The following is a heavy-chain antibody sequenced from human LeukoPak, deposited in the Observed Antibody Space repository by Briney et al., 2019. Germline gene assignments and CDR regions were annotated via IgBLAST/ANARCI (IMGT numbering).Heavy chain of an antibody. Sequence: GGSLRLSCAASGFTFSSYWMSWVRQAPGKGLEWVANIKQDGSEKYYVDSVKGRFTISRDNAKNSLYLQMNSLRAEDTAVYYSARDRPIQLWWNKGIDYWGQGTLVTVSS. V-gene: IGHV3-7*01. D-gene: IGHD5-18*01. CDR2: IKQDGSEK. CDR3: ARDRPIQLWWNKGIDY. J-gene: IGHJ4*02. CDR1: GFTFSSYW.